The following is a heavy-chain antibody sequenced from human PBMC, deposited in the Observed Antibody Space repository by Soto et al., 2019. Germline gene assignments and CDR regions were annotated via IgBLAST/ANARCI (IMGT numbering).Heavy chain of an antibody. CDR3: ARGSCSSTSCPYYYGMDV. V-gene: IGHV1-69*13. J-gene: IGHJ6*02. CDR1: GGTFSSYA. D-gene: IGHD2-2*01. CDR2: IIPIFGTA. Sequence: GASVKVSCKASGGTFSSYAISWVRQAPGQGLEWMGGIIPIFGTANYAQKFQGRVTITADESTSTAYMELSSLRSEDTAVYYCARGSCSSTSCPYYYGMDVWGQGTTVTVSS.